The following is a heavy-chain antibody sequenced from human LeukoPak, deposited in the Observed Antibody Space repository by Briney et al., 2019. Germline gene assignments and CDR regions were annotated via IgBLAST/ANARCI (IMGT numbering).Heavy chain of an antibody. CDR3: ARGHGVAAASLTGMDV. D-gene: IGHD6-13*01. V-gene: IGHV3-23*01. J-gene: IGHJ6*02. Sequence: GGSLRLSCEASGFSFSSYAMSWVRQAPGKGLEWVSSITGSGGTTYYADSVKGRFTISRDNSRKTLYVQMNSLRAEDTAVYYCARGHGVAAASLTGMDVWGQGTTVTVSS. CDR1: GFSFSSYA. CDR2: ITGSGGTT.